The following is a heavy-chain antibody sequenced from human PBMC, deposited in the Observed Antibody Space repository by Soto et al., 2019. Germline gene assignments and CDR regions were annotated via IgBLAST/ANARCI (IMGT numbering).Heavy chain of an antibody. CDR3: AKEWGYQYYFDY. CDR2: ISYDGSNK. D-gene: IGHD5-18*01. J-gene: IGHJ4*02. CDR1: GFTFSSYG. Sequence: QVQLVESGGGVVQPGRSLRLSCAASGFTFSSYGMHWVRQAPGKGLEWVAVISYDGSNKYYADSVKGRFTIYRDNSKNTLYLQMNSLRAEDTAVYYCAKEWGYQYYFDYWGQGTLVTVSS. V-gene: IGHV3-30*18.